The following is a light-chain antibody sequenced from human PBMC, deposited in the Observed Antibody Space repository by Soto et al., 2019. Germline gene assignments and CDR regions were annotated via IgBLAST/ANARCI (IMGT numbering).Light chain of an antibody. CDR1: SSDVGNYNL. CDR3: CSYASSSNYV. CDR2: EGS. J-gene: IGLJ1*01. Sequence: QSVLTQPASVSGSPGQSITISCTGTSSDVGNYNLVSWYQHDPGKAPKLLIYEGSKRPSGVSDRFSGSKSGNTASLTISGLQAEDEADYYCCSYASSSNYVFGTGTKVTVL. V-gene: IGLV2-23*01.